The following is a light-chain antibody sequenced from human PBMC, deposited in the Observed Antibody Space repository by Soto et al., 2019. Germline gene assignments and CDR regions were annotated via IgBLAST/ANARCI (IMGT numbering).Light chain of an antibody. J-gene: IGLJ1*01. CDR1: SSDVGSYNL. CDR2: EGS. Sequence: QSVLTQPASVSGSPGQSITISCTGTSSDVGSYNLVSWYQQHPGKAPKLMIYEGSKRPSGVSNRFSGSKSGNTASLTISGLQAEDDSDYYCCSYAGSSTFYVLGTGTKVTVL. V-gene: IGLV2-23*01. CDR3: CSYAGSSTFYV.